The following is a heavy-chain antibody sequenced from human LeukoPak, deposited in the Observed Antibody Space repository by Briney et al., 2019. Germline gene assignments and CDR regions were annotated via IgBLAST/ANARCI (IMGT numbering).Heavy chain of an antibody. Sequence: PGGSLRLSCAASGFTFSSYAMNWVRQAPGKGLEWVSAISGSGGATYYADSVKGRFTMSRDNSKNTLYLQMNSLRAEDTAVYYCARGGIQYNAFDIWGQGTMVTVSS. CDR2: ISGSGGAT. J-gene: IGHJ3*02. V-gene: IGHV3-23*01. D-gene: IGHD5-18*01. CDR3: ARGGIQYNAFDI. CDR1: GFTFSSYA.